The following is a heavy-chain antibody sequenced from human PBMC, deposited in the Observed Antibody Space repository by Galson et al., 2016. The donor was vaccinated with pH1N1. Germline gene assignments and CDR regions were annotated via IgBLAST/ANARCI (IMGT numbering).Heavy chain of an antibody. V-gene: IGHV3-30*18. CDR1: KFTFSNYG. CDR2: ISYDGNNK. J-gene: IGHJ3*01. Sequence: SLRLSCAASKFTFSNYGMHWVRQAPGEGLEWVAVISYDGNNKYYADSVKGRFTISRDNSKKTLYLQMNSLRAEDTAVYYCAKDHFGYDQSGAFDFWGQGTMVTVSS. CDR3: AKDHFGYDQSGAFDF. D-gene: IGHD1-14*01.